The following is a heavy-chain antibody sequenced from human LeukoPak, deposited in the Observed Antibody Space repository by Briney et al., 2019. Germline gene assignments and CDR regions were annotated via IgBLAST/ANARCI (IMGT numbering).Heavy chain of an antibody. CDR3: AKDHYYDSSGYYPGGY. D-gene: IGHD3-22*01. J-gene: IGHJ4*02. V-gene: IGHV3-30*18. CDR1: GFTFSSYG. CDR2: ISYDGSNK. Sequence: GGSLRLSCAASGFTFSSYGMHWVRQAPGKGLEWVAVISYDGSNKYYADSVKGRFTISRDNSKNTLYLQMNSLRAEDTAVYYCAKDHYYDSSGYYPGGYWGQGTLVTVSS.